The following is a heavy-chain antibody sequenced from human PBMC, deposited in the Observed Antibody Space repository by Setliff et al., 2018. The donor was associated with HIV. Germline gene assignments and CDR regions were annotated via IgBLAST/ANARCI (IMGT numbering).Heavy chain of an antibody. J-gene: IGHJ3*02. CDR2: IHYSGAT. CDR1: GVSITYNY. D-gene: IGHD3-16*01. CDR3: ARVGHETGGAFDN. Sequence: LSLTCTVSGVSITYNYWTWIRQPPGKGPEWIGYIHYSGATAFNPSLNSRVTMSMDPSKDQVSLKMTSVTAADTAAYYCARVGHETGGAFDNWGQGTTVTVSS. V-gene: IGHV4-59*01.